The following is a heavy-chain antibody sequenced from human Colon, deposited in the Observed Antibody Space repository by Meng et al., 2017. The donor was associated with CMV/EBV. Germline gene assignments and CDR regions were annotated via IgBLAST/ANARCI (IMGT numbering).Heavy chain of an antibody. CDR2: IIPIVDKA. J-gene: IGHJ4*02. CDR1: GGTLSRYT. D-gene: IGHD6-13*01. V-gene: IGHV1-69*02. Sequence: SCQPSGGTLSRYTIHWMRQAPGQGLELMGRIIPIVDKADYAQKFHGRVLITADKATGTAYMPLSSLTSEDTATFYCARSLSGSSWSSWGQGTLVTVSS. CDR3: ARSLSGSSWSS.